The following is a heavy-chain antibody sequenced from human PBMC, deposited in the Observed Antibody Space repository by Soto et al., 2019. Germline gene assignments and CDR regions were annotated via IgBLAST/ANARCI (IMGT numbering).Heavy chain of an antibody. V-gene: IGHV1-18*04. Sequence: SVKVSCKASGYTFTSYGISWVRQAPLQELEWMGWISAYNGNTNYAQKLQGRVTMTTDTSTSTAYMELRSLRSDDTAVYYCARDHGKYCSSTSCHDAFDIWGQGTMVIVS. CDR3: ARDHGKYCSSTSCHDAFDI. J-gene: IGHJ3*02. CDR1: GYTFTSYG. CDR2: ISAYNGNT. D-gene: IGHD2-2*01.